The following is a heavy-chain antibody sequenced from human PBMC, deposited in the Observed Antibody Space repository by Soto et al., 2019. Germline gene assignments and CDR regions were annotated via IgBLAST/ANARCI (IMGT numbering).Heavy chain of an antibody. CDR2: ISGSGGST. J-gene: IGHJ4*02. CDR1: GFTFSSYA. D-gene: IGHD1-1*01. Sequence: GGSLRLSCAASGFTFSSYAMSWVRQAPGKGLEWVSAISGSGGSTYYADSVKGRFTISADTSKNHFSLKLRSVTVADTAVYSCARLVTGTQYYFDFWGQGSLVTVSS. CDR3: ARLVTGTQYYFDF. V-gene: IGHV3-23*01.